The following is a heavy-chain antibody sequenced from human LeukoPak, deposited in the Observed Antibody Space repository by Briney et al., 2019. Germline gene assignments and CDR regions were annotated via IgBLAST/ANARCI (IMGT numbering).Heavy chain of an antibody. CDR2: IYYSGST. J-gene: IGHJ4*02. CDR1: GGSISSSSYY. Sequence: SETLSLTCTVSGGSISSSSYYWGWIRQPPGKGLEWLGSIYYSGSTYYNPSLKSRVTISVDTSKNQFSLKLSSVTAADTAVYYCARPGDYYDSSGYFDYWGQGTLVTVSS. CDR3: ARPGDYYDSSGYFDY. D-gene: IGHD3-22*01. V-gene: IGHV4-39*01.